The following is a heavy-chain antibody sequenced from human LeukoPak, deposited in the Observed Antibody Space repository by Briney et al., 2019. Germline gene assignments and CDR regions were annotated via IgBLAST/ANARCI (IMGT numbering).Heavy chain of an antibody. Sequence: SETLSLTCTVSGGSVTDYYWSWIRQSPGKGLEWIGYIYYTGTSYNPSLKSRVTISADTSKNQFSLKLSSVTAADTAVYYCARDYGDYEYYYYYYMDVWGKGTTVTISS. V-gene: IGHV4-59*02. CDR2: IYYTGT. CDR3: ARDYGDYEYYYYYYMDV. D-gene: IGHD4-17*01. J-gene: IGHJ6*03. CDR1: GGSVTDYY.